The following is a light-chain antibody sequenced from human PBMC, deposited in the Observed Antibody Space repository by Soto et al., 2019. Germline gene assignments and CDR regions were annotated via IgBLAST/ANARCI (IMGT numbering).Light chain of an antibody. J-gene: IGLJ1*01. V-gene: IGLV2-14*01. CDR1: RSDVGAYNY. CDR3: SSFTSSNTLYV. Sequence: QSVLTQPASVSGSPGQSIAISCTGTRSDVGAYNYVSWYQQHPGKAPKLMISEVTNRPSGVSDRFSGSKSGNTASLTISGLQAEDEADYYCSSFTSSNTLYVFATGTKLTVL. CDR2: EVT.